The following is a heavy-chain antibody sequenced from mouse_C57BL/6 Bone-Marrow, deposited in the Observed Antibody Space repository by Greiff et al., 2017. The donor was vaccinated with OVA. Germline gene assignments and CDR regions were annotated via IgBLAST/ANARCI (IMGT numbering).Heavy chain of an antibody. CDR2: IYPGDGDT. CDR3: ASPTVVAPYAMDD. J-gene: IGHJ4*01. CDR1: GYAFSSSW. D-gene: IGHD1-1*01. Sequence: QVQLQQSGPELVKPGASVKISCKASGYAFSSSWMNWVKQRPGTGLEWIGRIYPGDGDTNYNGKFKGKATLTADKSSSTAYMQLSSLTSEDSEVYFCASPTVVAPYAMDDWGQGTSVTVSS. V-gene: IGHV1-82*01.